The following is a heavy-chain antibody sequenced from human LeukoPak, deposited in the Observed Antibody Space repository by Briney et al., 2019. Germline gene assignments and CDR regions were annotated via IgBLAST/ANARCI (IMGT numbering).Heavy chain of an antibody. J-gene: IGHJ4*02. CDR3: ARDLGVAAAGTVVYFDY. CDR2: IKEDGNEK. V-gene: IGHV3-7*03. CDR1: GFTFSSYA. Sequence: GGSLRLSCAASGFTFSSYAMSWVRQAPGKGLEWVANIKEDGNEKHYVDSVKGRFTISRDNAKNSLYLQMNSLRAEDTAVYYCARDLGVAAAGTVVYFDYWGQGTLVTVSS. D-gene: IGHD6-13*01.